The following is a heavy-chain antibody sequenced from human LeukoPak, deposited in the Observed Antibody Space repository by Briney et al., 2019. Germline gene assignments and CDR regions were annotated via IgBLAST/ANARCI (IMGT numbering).Heavy chain of an antibody. Sequence: SETLSLTCTVSGGSISSRSYYWGWIRQLPGKGLEWIGSIYYSGSTYYNPSLKSRVTISVDTSKNQFSLKLSSVTAADTAVYHCARRGRADYVWGSYRSYYFDYWGQGPLVTVSS. V-gene: IGHV4-39*01. D-gene: IGHD3-16*02. CDR3: ARRGRADYVWGSYRSYYFDY. J-gene: IGHJ4*02. CDR1: GGSISSRSYY. CDR2: IYYSGST.